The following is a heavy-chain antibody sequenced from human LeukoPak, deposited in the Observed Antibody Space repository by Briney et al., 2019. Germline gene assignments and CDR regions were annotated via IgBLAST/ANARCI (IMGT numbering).Heavy chain of an antibody. V-gene: IGHV3-23*01. CDR1: GFSFVGYA. J-gene: IGHJ4*02. CDR2: ITYNGAST. D-gene: IGHD3-9*01. Sequence: GGSLRLSCAASGFSFVGYAMTWVCQAPGKGLEWVSSITYNGASTYYLDSVKARFTISRDNSRSTLYLQMDSLTAEDTALYYCAKDGLYFDGSTHFYSFDSWGQRTLVAVSS. CDR3: AKDGLYFDGSTHFYSFDS.